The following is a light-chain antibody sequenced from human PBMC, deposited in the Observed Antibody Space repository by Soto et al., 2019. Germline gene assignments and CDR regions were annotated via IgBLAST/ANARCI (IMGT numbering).Light chain of an antibody. CDR3: CSYTTSRTLV. J-gene: IGLJ2*01. CDR1: SSDVGAYTY. Sequence: QSVLTQPASVSGSPGQSITISCTGTSSDVGAYTYVSWYQQHPGKAPKLMIFEVSDRPSGVSNRFSGSKSRNTASLTISGLQAVDEADYYCCSYTTSRTLVFGGGTNLTVL. CDR2: EVS. V-gene: IGLV2-14*01.